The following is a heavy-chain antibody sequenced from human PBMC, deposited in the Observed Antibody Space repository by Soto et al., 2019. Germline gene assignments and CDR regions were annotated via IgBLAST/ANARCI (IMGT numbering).Heavy chain of an antibody. CDR2: ISNSGSTI. V-gene: IGHV3-11*01. Sequence: GGSLRLSCVGSGFTFSDYYMSWIRQAPGKGLEWVSYISNSGSTIYYADSVKGRFTISRDNAKNSLYLQMNSLRAEDTAVYYCAREGRSYRYSPVDYWGQGTVVTVSS. D-gene: IGHD3-16*02. J-gene: IGHJ4*02. CDR1: GFTFSDYY. CDR3: AREGRSYRYSPVDY.